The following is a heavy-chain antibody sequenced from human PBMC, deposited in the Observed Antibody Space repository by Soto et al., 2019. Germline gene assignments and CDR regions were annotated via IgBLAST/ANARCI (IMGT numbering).Heavy chain of an antibody. CDR3: STFSSKAAGGDAFGI. Sequence: EVQLVESGGGLVKPGGSLRLSCAASGFTFSNAWMSWVRQAPGKGLEWVGRIKSKTDGGSTDYAAPVKGRFTISRDDAKTTLVTPMEGPKTGDTALFYFSTFSSKAAGGDAFGIWGQRTMVTVAS. CDR1: GFTFSNAW. V-gene: IGHV3-15*01. J-gene: IGHJ3*02. D-gene: IGHD6-25*01. CDR2: IKSKTDGGST.